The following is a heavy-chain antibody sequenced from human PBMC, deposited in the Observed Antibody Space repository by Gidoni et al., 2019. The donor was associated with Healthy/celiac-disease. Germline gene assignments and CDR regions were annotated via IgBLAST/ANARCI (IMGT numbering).Heavy chain of an antibody. CDR3: ARLRGQQLVLDY. J-gene: IGHJ4*02. CDR2: IYYSGST. V-gene: IGHV4-39*01. CDR1: GGSISSSSYY. D-gene: IGHD6-13*01. Sequence: QLQLQESGPGLVKPSATLSLTCTVSGGSISSSSYYWGWIRQPPGKGLEWIGSIYYSGSTYYNPSLKSRVTISVDTSKNQFSLKLSSVTAADTAVYYCARLRGQQLVLDYWGQGTLVTVSS.